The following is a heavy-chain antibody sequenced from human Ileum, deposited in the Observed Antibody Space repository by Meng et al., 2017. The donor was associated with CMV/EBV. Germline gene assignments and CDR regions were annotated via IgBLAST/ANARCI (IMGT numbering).Heavy chain of an antibody. CDR1: ACSMSSSW. J-gene: IGHJ5*02. CDR2: RYQGGET. Sequence: ACSMSSSWGSWVRQGAGKGGEEIGERYQGGETNENPSMKSRVSITADKSKSESSLDWKSVSAADTAMYYCARVRGGCSRNSCTVDPWGQGIPVTVSS. D-gene: IGHD2-2*01. CDR3: ARVRGGCSRNSCTVDP. V-gene: IGHV4-4*02.